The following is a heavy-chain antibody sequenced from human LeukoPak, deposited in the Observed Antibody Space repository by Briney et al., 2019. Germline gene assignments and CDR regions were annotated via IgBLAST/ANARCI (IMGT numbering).Heavy chain of an antibody. D-gene: IGHD6-19*01. V-gene: IGHV3-30-3*01. CDR2: ISYDGSNK. J-gene: IGHJ4*02. CDR3: ARGKYSSGWYYFDY. CDR1: GFTFSSYS. Sequence: SGGSLRLSCAASGFTFSSYSMHWVRQAPGKGLEWVAVISYDGSNKYYADSVKGRFTISRDNSKNTLYLRMNTLRAEDTAVYYCARGKYSSGWYYFDYWGQGTLVTVSS.